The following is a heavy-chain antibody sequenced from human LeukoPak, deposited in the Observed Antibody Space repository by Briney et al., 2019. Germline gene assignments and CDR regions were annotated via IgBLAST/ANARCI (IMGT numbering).Heavy chain of an antibody. Sequence: SETLSLTCTVSGGSISSNYWSWIRQPPGKGLEWIGHIYYSGSSNYNPSLKSRVAISADTSKNQFSLKLSSVTAADTAVYYCARHRSGLVWFDPWGQGTLVTVSS. CDR2: IYYSGSS. D-gene: IGHD3-10*01. J-gene: IGHJ5*02. CDR3: ARHRSGLVWFDP. V-gene: IGHV4-59*08. CDR1: GGSISSNY.